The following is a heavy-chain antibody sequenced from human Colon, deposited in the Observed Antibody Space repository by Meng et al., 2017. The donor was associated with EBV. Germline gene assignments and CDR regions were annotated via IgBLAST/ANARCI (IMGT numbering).Heavy chain of an antibody. J-gene: IGHJ4*02. CDR3: ARGNAYNAPSFDY. V-gene: IGHV4-4*02. CDR1: GASTSSNNW. Sequence: QGSGPGLGEPSGTPSFTCAGSGASTSSNNWWSWVRQPPGKGLEWIGEIYHGGNTNYNPSLKSRVTISVDRSNDQFSLSLSSVTAADTAVYYCARGNAYNAPSFDYWGQGTLVTVSS. CDR2: IYHGGNT. D-gene: IGHD5-24*01.